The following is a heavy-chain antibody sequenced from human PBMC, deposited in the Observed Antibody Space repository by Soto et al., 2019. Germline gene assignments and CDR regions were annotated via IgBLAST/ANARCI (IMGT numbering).Heavy chain of an antibody. Sequence: EVQLLESGGGLVQPGGSLRLSCATDGFTFDSYAMHWVRQAPGKGLEWVSSLSGSGYQTYYADSGKGLLTISRDRSKNTVYLQMNSLRAEDTAVYFCAKDRLTVFGVVVTFEDWGRGTLVTVAS. J-gene: IGHJ4*02. CDR3: AKDRLTVFGVVVTFED. V-gene: IGHV3-23*01. D-gene: IGHD3-3*01. CDR1: GFTFDSYA. CDR2: LSGSGYQT.